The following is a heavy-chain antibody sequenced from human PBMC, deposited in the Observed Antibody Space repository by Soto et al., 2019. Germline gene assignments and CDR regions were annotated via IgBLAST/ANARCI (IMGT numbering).Heavy chain of an antibody. Sequence: APGQGLEWMGIINPSGGSTSYAQKFQGRVTMTRDTSTSTVYMELSSLRSEDTAVYYCARGGVVIISHYYYGMDVWGQGTTVTVSS. CDR3: ARGGVVIISHYYYGMDV. D-gene: IGHD3-3*01. V-gene: IGHV1-46*01. J-gene: IGHJ6*02. CDR2: INPSGGST.